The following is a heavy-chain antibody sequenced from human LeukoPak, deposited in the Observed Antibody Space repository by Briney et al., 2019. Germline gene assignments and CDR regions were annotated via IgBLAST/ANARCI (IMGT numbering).Heavy chain of an antibody. V-gene: IGHV1-18*01. Sequence: ASVKVSCKPSGYSFTSYGISWVRQAPGQGLEWVGWINPYNGKTNYAQKVQGRVTVTTDTSTSTAYMELRSLRFDDTAVYYCARDPSGNPYFFDCWGQGTLVTVSS. D-gene: IGHD3-3*01. CDR1: GYSFTSYG. CDR2: INPYNGKT. CDR3: ARDPSGNPYFFDC. J-gene: IGHJ4*02.